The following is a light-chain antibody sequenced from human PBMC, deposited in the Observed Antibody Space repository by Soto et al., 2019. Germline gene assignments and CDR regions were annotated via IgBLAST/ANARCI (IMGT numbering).Light chain of an antibody. Sequence: ETLLTHSPATLSASPGETATLSFIASQSVSSNLAWYQQKPGQATSIIIYGAYTRATGVQARFSGSGSGTDFTLTISSIEPEDFAVYYCKKRSNWPINVGKGTQREIK. CDR3: KKRSNWPIN. CDR1: QSVSSN. J-gene: IGKJ5*01. CDR2: GAY. V-gene: IGKV3-11*01.